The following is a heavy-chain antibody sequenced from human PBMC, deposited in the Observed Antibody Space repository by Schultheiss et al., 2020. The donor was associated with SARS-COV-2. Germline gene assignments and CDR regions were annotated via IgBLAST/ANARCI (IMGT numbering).Heavy chain of an antibody. CDR3: ARRSSYGLDY. D-gene: IGHD4-17*01. Sequence: SQTLSLTCTVSGGSISSYYWSWIRQPLGKGLEWIGYIYYSGSTNYNPSLKSRVTISVDTSKNQFSLKLSSVTAADTAVYYCARRSSYGLDYWGQGTLVTVSS. J-gene: IGHJ4*02. CDR1: GGSISSYY. V-gene: IGHV4-59*08. CDR2: IYYSGST.